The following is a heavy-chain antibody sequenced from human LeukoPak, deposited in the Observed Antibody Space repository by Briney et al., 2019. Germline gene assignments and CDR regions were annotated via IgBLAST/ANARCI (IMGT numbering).Heavy chain of an antibody. D-gene: IGHD6-19*01. CDR2: ISTDGTT. V-gene: IGHV3-53*01. CDR1: GFTVSTNY. Sequence: GGSLRLSCAASGFTVSTNYMSWVRQVSGEGLEFVSLISTDGTTYYADSVKGRFTISSDNSKNTLFLQMNSLRAEDTAVYYCVRDRWYSSGWYNYAFDIWGQGTMVTVSS. CDR3: VRDRWYSSGWYNYAFDI. J-gene: IGHJ3*02.